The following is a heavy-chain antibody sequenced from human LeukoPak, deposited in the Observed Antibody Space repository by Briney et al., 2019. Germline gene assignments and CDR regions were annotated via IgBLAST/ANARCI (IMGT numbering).Heavy chain of an antibody. V-gene: IGHV4-61*02. D-gene: IGHD6-6*01. CDR3: ARGTNRAARPFDY. CDR1: GGSISSGSYY. CDR2: IYTSGST. Sequence: SQTLSLTCTVSGGSISSGSYYWSWIRQPAGKGLEWIGRIYTSGSTNYNPSLKSRVTISVDTSKNQFSLKLSSVTAADTAVYYCARGTNRAARPFDYWGQGTLVTVSS. J-gene: IGHJ4*02.